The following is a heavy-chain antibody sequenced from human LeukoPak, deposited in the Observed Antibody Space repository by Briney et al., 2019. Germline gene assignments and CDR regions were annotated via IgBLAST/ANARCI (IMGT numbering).Heavy chain of an antibody. CDR2: ISGSGGST. CDR1: GFTFSSYA. D-gene: IGHD3-10*01. Sequence: GGSLRLSCAASGFTFSSYAMSWVRQAPGKGLEWVSAISGSGGSTYYADSVKGRFTISRDNSKNTLYLQMNSLRAEDTAVYYCAKDRGTWPYYYGSGSYIHWGQGTLVTVSS. J-gene: IGHJ4*02. CDR3: AKDRGTWPYYYGSGSYIH. V-gene: IGHV3-23*01.